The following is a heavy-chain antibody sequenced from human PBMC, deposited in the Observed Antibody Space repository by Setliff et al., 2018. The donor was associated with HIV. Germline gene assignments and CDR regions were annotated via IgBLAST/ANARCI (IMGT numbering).Heavy chain of an antibody. D-gene: IGHD6-13*01. CDR3: ARGRYRSRWYASDHYYIDV. CDR2: IYYRGST. CDR1: GGSISSSSYY. V-gene: IGHV4-39*01. J-gene: IGHJ6*03. Sequence: KTSETLSLTCTVSGGSISSSSYYWGWIRQPPGKGLQWIGSIYYRGSTYYNPSLKSRVTISVDTSKNQFSLKLRSVTAADTALYYCARGRYRSRWYASDHYYIDVWGKGTTLTVSS.